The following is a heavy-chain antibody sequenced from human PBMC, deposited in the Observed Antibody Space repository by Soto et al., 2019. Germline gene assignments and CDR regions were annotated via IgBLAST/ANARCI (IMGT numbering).Heavy chain of an antibody. D-gene: IGHD6-13*01. J-gene: IGHJ4*02. CDR1: GYTFTSYD. V-gene: IGHV1-8*01. CDR3: ATLGLIAAAGTLDY. Sequence: ASVKVSCKASGYTFTSYDINWVRQATGQGLEWMGWMNPNSGNTGYAQKFQGRVTMTRDTSTSTVYMELSSLRSEDTAVYYCATLGLIAAAGTLDYWGQGTLVTVSS. CDR2: MNPNSGNT.